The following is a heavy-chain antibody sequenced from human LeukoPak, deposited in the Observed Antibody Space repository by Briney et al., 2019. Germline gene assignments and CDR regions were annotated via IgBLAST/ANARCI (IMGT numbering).Heavy chain of an antibody. V-gene: IGHV1-69*13. D-gene: IGHD3-22*01. Sequence: PGASVKVSCKASGGTFSSYAISWVRQAPGQGLEWMGGIIPIFGTTNYAQKFQGRVTITADESTSTAYMELSSLRSEDTAVYYCARSSMIVVVITTPYYFDYWGQGTLVTVSS. CDR2: IIPIFGTT. CDR3: ARSSMIVVVITTPYYFDY. J-gene: IGHJ4*02. CDR1: GGTFSSYA.